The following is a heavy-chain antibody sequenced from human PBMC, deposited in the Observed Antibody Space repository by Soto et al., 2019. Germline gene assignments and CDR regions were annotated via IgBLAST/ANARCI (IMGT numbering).Heavy chain of an antibody. V-gene: IGHV4-39*01. CDR3: ARRRIAGAGNDPFFDY. D-gene: IGHD6-13*01. J-gene: IGHJ4*02. Sequence: QLQLQESGPGLVKPSETLSLTCTVSGGSISSSSYHWGWIRQPPGKGLEWIGSIYYSGTTYYNPPRKSRVTISVDTSKNQFSLKLISVTAPDTAVYYCARRRIAGAGNDPFFDYWGQGTLVTVSS. CDR2: IYYSGTT. CDR1: GGSISSSSYH.